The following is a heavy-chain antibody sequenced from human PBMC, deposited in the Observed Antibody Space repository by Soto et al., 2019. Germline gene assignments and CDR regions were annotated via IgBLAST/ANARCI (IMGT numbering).Heavy chain of an antibody. CDR1: GFTFSSYG. J-gene: IGHJ6*02. Sequence: PGGSLRLSCAASGFTFSSYGMHWVRQAPGKGLEGVAVIWYDGSNKYYADSVKGRFTISRDNSKNTLYLQMNSLRAEDTAVYYCARDSSLVYSSSDQYYYYYYGMDVWGQGTTVT. V-gene: IGHV3-33*01. CDR3: ARDSSLVYSSSDQYYYYYYGMDV. D-gene: IGHD6-13*01. CDR2: IWYDGSNK.